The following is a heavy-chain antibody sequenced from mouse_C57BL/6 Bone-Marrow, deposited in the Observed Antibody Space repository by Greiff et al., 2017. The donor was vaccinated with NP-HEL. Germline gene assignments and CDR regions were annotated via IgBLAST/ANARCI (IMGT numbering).Heavy chain of an antibody. V-gene: IGHV1-59*01. CDR3: ARLGSLITTVVAYYAMDY. Sequence: VQLQQPGAELVRPGTSVKLSCKASGYTFTSYWMHWVKQRPGQGLEWIGVIDPSDSYTNYNQKFKGTATLTVDTSSSTAYMQLSSLTSDDSAVYYCARLGSLITTVVAYYAMDYWGQGTSVTVSS. D-gene: IGHD1-1*01. CDR1: GYTFTSYW. CDR2: IDPSDSYT. J-gene: IGHJ4*01.